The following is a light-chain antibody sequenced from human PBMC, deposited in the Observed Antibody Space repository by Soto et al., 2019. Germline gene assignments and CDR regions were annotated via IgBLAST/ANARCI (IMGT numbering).Light chain of an antibody. J-gene: IGKJ4*01. CDR3: HHYGTSPPNT. V-gene: IGKV3-20*01. CDR1: ENIGSTF. CDR2: GSS. Sequence: ELVLTQSPGTLSLSPGERATLSCRASENIGSTFLAWFQQKPGQAPRLLIYGSSTRDNDVPDRFSGSGSGTDFTLTISRLAPEDCAMYYCHHYGTSPPNTFGGGTKVEIK.